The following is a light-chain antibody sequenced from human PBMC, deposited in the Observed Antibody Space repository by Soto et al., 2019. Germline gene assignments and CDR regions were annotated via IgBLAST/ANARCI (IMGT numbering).Light chain of an antibody. CDR3: QTWGTDTVV. V-gene: IGLV4-69*01. CDR2: VNGAGSR. CDR1: SEHGHYA. J-gene: IGLJ2*01. Sequence: QAVVTQPPSVSASLGDSVKVRCTLSSEHGHYAIAWHQQQPQKAPRYLLKVNGAGSRNRGDGIPDRFSGYSSGAERYLTISSVQSDDEADYYCQTWGTDTVVFGGGTKVTVL.